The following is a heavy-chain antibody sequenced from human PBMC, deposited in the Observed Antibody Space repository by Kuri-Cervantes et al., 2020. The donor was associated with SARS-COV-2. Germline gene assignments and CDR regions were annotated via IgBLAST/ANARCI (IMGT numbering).Heavy chain of an antibody. Sequence: SETLSLTCTVSGGSISSYYWGWIRQPPGKGLEWIGSIYYSGSTYYNPSLKSRVTISVDTSKNQFSLKLSSVTAADTAVYYCARLPIPGIAVAGTTYYFDYWGQGTLVTVSS. D-gene: IGHD6-19*01. CDR1: GGSISSYY. V-gene: IGHV4-39*01. CDR3: ARLPIPGIAVAGTTYYFDY. J-gene: IGHJ4*02. CDR2: IYYSGST.